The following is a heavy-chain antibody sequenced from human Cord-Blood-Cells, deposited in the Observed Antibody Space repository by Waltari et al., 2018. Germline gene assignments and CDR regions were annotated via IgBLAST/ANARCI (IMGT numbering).Heavy chain of an antibody. Sequence: EVQLVESGGGLVEPGGSLRLSCAASGFTFSSYWMSWVRQAPGKGLEWVANIKQDGSERYDVDSWKGRFTIAIDNAQNSLYLQMNSRRAEDTAVYYCAGASSEHQLECDYWGQGTLVTVSS. CDR1: GFTFSSYW. D-gene: IGHD6-13*01. J-gene: IGHJ4*02. V-gene: IGHV3-7*01. CDR3: AGASSEHQLECDY. CDR2: IKQDGSER.